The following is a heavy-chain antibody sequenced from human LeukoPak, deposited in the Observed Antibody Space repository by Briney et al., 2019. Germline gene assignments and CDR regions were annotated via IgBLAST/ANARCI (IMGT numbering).Heavy chain of an antibody. CDR3: ARDSGRGVAGNLDY. CDR1: GYTFTNYG. J-gene: IGHJ4*02. D-gene: IGHD6-19*01. CDR2: IIPIFGTA. V-gene: IGHV1-69*13. Sequence: SVKVSCRASGYTFTNYGVNWVRQAPGQGLEWMGGIIPIFGTANYAQKFQGRVTITADESTSTAYMELSSLRSEDTAVYYCARDSGRGVAGNLDYWGQGTLVTVSS.